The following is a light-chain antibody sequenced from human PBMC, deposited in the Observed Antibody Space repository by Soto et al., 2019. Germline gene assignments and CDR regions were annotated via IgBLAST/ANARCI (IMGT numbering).Light chain of an antibody. J-gene: IGLJ2*01. CDR2: DVS. CDR1: TNDVGGYHY. CDR3: ASYAATYNVV. V-gene: IGLV2-11*01. Sequence: QSVLTQPRSVSGSPGQSVTISCTGTTNDVGGYHYVSWFQQHPGKAPKLMIFDVSKRPSGVPDRFSGSKSGSTASLTISGLQAADEADYYCASYAATYNVVFGGGTKVTVL.